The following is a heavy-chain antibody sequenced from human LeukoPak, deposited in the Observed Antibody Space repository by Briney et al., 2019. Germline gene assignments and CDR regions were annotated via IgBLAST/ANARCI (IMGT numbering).Heavy chain of an antibody. CDR3: ARVREDAFDI. CDR1: GYTFTSYG. V-gene: IGHV1-18*01. Sequence: ASVKVSCKASGYTFTSYGSSWVRQAPGQGLEWMGWISAYNSNTNYAQKLQVRVTMTTDTSTSTAYMELRSLRSDDTAVYYCARVREDAFDIWGQGTMVTVSS. CDR2: ISAYNSNT. J-gene: IGHJ3*02.